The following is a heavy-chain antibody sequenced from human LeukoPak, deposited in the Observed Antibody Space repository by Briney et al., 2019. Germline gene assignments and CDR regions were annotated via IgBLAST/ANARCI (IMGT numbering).Heavy chain of an antibody. V-gene: IGHV4-30-2*01. Sequence: PSETLSLTCSVSGGSISSGGYSWSWIRQPPGKGLEWIGYIYHSGSTYYNPSLKSRVTISVDRSKNQFSLKLSSVTAADTAVYYCARGGVTMVRIRFDPWGQGTLVTVSS. CDR2: IYHSGST. J-gene: IGHJ5*02. CDR1: GGSISSGGYS. D-gene: IGHD3-10*01. CDR3: ARGGVTMVRIRFDP.